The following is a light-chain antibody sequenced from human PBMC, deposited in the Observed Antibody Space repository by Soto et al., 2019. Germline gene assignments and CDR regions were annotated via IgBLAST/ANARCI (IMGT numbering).Light chain of an antibody. V-gene: IGKV3-20*01. CDR1: QSVSSRY. Sequence: EIVLTQSPGTLSLSPGERATLSCRASQSVSSRYLAWYQQKIGQPPRLLIFEASSRATGIPDRFSGSGSGKEFTLTSSSLEPEDFAVYYCQQYVRSPPSWTFGQGTKVEIK. CDR2: EAS. J-gene: IGKJ1*01. CDR3: QQYVRSPPSWT.